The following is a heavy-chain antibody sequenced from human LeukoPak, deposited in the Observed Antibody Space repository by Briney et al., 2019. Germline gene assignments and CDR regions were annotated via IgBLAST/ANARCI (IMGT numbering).Heavy chain of an antibody. CDR1: GGSISSSSYY. CDR2: IYYSGST. CDR3: ASGTRIAVAGTHYYYYGMDV. Sequence: PSETLSLTCTVSGGSISSSSYYWGWIRQPPGKGLEWIGSIYYSGSTYYNPSLKSRVTISVDTSKNQFSLKLSSVTAADTAVYYCASGTRIAVAGTHYYYYGMDVWGQGTTVTVSS. J-gene: IGHJ6*02. D-gene: IGHD6-19*01. V-gene: IGHV4-39*01.